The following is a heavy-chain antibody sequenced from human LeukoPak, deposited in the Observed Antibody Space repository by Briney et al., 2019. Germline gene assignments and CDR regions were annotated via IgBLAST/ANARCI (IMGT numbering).Heavy chain of an antibody. CDR1: GGSFSGYY. V-gene: IGHV4-34*01. Sequence: SETLSLTCAVYGGSFSGYYWSWIRQPPGKGLEWIGSIYYSGSTYYNPSLKSRVTISVDTSKNQFSLKLSSVTAADTAVYYCARFVSGYCSSTSCYTHDYWGQGTLVTVSS. CDR2: IYYSGST. D-gene: IGHD2-2*02. J-gene: IGHJ4*02. CDR3: ARFVSGYCSSTSCYTHDY.